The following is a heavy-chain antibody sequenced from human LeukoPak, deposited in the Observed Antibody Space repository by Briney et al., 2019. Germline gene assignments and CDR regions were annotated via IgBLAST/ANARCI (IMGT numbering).Heavy chain of an antibody. D-gene: IGHD5-18*01. J-gene: IGHJ4*02. V-gene: IGHV1-46*01. CDR1: GYTFTSYY. Sequence: ASVKVSCKASGYTFTSYYMHWVRQAPGQGLEWMGIINPSGGSTSYAQKFQGRVTMTRDTSTSTVYMELSSLRHEDTAVYYCARARDTAMVGNALAFDYWGQGTLVTVSS. CDR2: INPSGGST. CDR3: ARARDTAMVGNALAFDY.